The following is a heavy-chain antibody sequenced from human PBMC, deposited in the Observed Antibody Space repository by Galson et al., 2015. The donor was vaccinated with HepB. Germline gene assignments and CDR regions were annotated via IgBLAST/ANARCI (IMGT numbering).Heavy chain of an antibody. CDR1: GDSVSNNNAA. Sequence: CAISGDSVSNNNAAWDWIRQSPSRGLEWLGRTYYRSRWYNNYAVSVKSRITIKPDTSKNQFSLQLNSVTPEDTAVYHCARTGGGYFDYWGQGTLVTVSS. V-gene: IGHV6-1*01. J-gene: IGHJ4*02. D-gene: IGHD3-16*01. CDR2: TYYRSRWYN. CDR3: ARTGGGYFDY.